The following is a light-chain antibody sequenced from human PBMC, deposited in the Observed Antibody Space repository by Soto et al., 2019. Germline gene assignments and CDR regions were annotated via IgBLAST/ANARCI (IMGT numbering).Light chain of an antibody. CDR3: SSYTSTSILEV. Sequence: QSALIQPSSVSVSPGQSVTISCTGTSSDVGSYDYVSWYQQHPGTVPKPMIYNVNTQPSGVPDRFSGSKSGNTASMTISGLQAEDEADYYCSSYTSTSILEVFGTGTKVTVL. V-gene: IGLV2-18*02. CDR2: NVN. CDR1: SSDVGSYDY. J-gene: IGLJ1*01.